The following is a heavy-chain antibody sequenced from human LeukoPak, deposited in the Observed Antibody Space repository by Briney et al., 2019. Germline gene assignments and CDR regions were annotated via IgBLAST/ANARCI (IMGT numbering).Heavy chain of an antibody. CDR2: INAGNGNT. CDR3: ARGRWSTTTASYYFDS. CDR1: GYIFTDYA. J-gene: IGHJ4*02. Sequence: ASVTVSCKASGYIFTDYAINWVRQAPGERLEWMGWINAGNGNTKYSQKFQGRVTITRDRSASTAYMELNSLRSEDTAVYYCARGRWSTTTASYYFDSWGQGSLVTVSS. V-gene: IGHV1-3*01. D-gene: IGHD5/OR15-5a*01.